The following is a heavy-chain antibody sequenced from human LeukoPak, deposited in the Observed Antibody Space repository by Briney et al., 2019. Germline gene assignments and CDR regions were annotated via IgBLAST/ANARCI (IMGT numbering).Heavy chain of an antibody. CDR3: ARDINGGYYGSGSNWFDP. D-gene: IGHD3-10*01. CDR1: GYSISSGYY. J-gene: IGHJ5*02. CDR2: IYHSGST. V-gene: IGHV4-38-2*02. Sequence: SETLSLTCTVSGYSISSGYYWGWIRQPPGQGLEWIGSIYHSGSTYYNPSLKSRVTISVDTSKNQFSLKLSSVTAADTAVYYCARDINGGYYGSGSNWFDPWGQGTLVTVSS.